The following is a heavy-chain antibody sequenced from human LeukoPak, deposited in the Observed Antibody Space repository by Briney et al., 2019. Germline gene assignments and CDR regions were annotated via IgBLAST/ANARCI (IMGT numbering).Heavy chain of an antibody. Sequence: SETLSLTCTVSGGSIRSYYWSWIRQPPGKGLEWIGYIYYSGTTNYNPSLKSRVIISVDTSKNQFSLKLSSVTAADTAVYYCARCPADYYDSSGYYPNYFDYWGQGTLVTVSS. CDR1: GGSIRSYY. V-gene: IGHV4-59*01. CDR2: IYYSGTT. J-gene: IGHJ4*02. CDR3: ARCPADYYDSSGYYPNYFDY. D-gene: IGHD3-22*01.